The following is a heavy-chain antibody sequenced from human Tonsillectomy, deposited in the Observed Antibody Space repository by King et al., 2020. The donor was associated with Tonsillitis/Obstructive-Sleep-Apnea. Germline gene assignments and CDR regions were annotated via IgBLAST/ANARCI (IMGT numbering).Heavy chain of an antibody. J-gene: IGHJ5*02. CDR2: IGTSGSPI. CDR1: GFTFSSYE. Sequence: VQLVESGGGLVQPGGSLRLSCAASGFTFSSYEMNWVRQSPGKGLEWVSYIGTSGSPIYYADSVKGRFTISRDNAKNSLYLQMNSLRAEDTAVYYCARGYYYDSRASYPSPWGQGTLVTVSS. D-gene: IGHD3-22*01. CDR3: ARGYYYDSRASYPSP. V-gene: IGHV3-48*03.